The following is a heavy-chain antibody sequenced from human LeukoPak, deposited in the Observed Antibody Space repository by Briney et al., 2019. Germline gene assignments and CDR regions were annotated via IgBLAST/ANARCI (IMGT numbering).Heavy chain of an antibody. V-gene: IGHV1-46*01. CDR1: GYTLTNYN. CDR3: AREESGGYY. J-gene: IGHJ4*02. D-gene: IGHD2-8*02. Sequence: ASVKVSCKASGYTLTNYNISWVRQAPGQGLEWMGLINPTGSSTNYAQKFRGRVTMTRDTSTSTVYMELSSLRSEDTAVYYCAREESGGYYWGQGTLVTVSS. CDR2: INPTGSST.